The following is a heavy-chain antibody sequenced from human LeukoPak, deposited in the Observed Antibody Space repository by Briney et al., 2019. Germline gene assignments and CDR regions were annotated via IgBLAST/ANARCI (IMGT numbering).Heavy chain of an antibody. CDR3: ARGGQGYYDSSGYYLVVGAFDI. CDR2: IYTSGST. Sequence: PSETLSLTCTVSGGSISIYYWSWIRQPAGKGLEWIGRIYTSGSTNYNPSLKSRVTMSVDTSKNQFSLKLSSVTAADTAVYYCARGGQGYYDSSGYYLVVGAFDIWGQGTMVTVSS. CDR1: GGSISIYY. V-gene: IGHV4-4*07. D-gene: IGHD3-22*01. J-gene: IGHJ3*02.